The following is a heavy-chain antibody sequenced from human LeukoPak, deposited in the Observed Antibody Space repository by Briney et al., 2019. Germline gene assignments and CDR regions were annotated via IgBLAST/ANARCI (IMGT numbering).Heavy chain of an antibody. CDR1: GYTFTSYD. CDR2: MNPNSGNT. J-gene: IGHJ4*02. V-gene: IGHV1-8*03. CDR3: ARGASLWTNFEY. Sequence: ASVKVSCKASGYTFTSYDINWVRQATGQGLEWMGWMNPNSGNTGYAQKFQGRVTITRNTSISTAYMELSSLRSEDTAVYYCARGASLWTNFEYWGQGTLVTVAS. D-gene: IGHD2-21*01.